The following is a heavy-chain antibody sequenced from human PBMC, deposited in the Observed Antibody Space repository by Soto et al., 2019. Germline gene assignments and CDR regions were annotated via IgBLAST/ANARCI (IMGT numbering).Heavy chain of an antibody. J-gene: IGHJ6*02. CDR2: IIPIFGTA. Sequence: QAQLEQSGGEVKKPGSSVKVSCKASRVAFSKFIVTWVRQAPGLGLEWVGGIIPIFGTANYAQKFKGRGTITADESTSTSYMEGNNLRSVDTAVYYCAKVRYSSPMGYYYGMDVWGQGTTGTGSS. V-gene: IGHV1-69*01. CDR3: AKVRYSSPMGYYYGMDV. D-gene: IGHD6-19*01. CDR1: RVAFSKFI.